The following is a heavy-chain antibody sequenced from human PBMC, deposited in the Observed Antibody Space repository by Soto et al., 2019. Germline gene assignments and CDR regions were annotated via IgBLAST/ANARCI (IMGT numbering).Heavy chain of an antibody. J-gene: IGHJ4*02. V-gene: IGHV4-38-2*01. D-gene: IGHD5-12*01. CDR1: GYFITSGYY. Sequence: PSETLSLTCVVSGYFITSGYYLVLIRHPPGKVLEWIGTVDHSGSTYYDPSLQGRVTISIDTSKNQFSLKLTSVTAADTALYYCARYFHTYSGPPIWGQGTLVTVSS. CDR3: ARYFHTYSGPPI. CDR2: VDHSGST.